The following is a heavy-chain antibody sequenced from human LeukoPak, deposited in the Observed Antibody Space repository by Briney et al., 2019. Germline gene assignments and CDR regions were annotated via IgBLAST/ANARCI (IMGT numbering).Heavy chain of an antibody. V-gene: IGHV3-64D*06. CDR3: VKDLQGNSYGTGDY. Sequence: ETLSLTCTVSGGSISSYYWSWVRQPPGKGLEYVSAISSNGGSTYYADSVKGRFTISRDNSKNTLYLQMSSLRAEDTAVYYCVKDLQGNSYGTGDYLGQGTLVTVSS. CDR1: GGSISSYY. CDR2: ISSNGGST. D-gene: IGHD5-18*01. J-gene: IGHJ4*02.